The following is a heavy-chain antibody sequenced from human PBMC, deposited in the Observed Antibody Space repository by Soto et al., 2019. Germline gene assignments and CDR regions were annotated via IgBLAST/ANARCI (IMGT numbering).Heavy chain of an antibody. CDR2: INSDGSST. D-gene: IGHD5-12*01. CDR1: GFTFSSYW. Sequence: EVQLVESGGGLVQPGGSLRLSCAASGFTFSSYWMHWFRQAPGKGLVWVSRINSDGSSTSYADSVKGRFTISRDNAKNTLYLQMNSLRAEDTAVYYCARGGYSGYGYYYYYMDVWGKGTTVTVSS. V-gene: IGHV3-74*01. J-gene: IGHJ6*03. CDR3: ARGGYSGYGYYYYYMDV.